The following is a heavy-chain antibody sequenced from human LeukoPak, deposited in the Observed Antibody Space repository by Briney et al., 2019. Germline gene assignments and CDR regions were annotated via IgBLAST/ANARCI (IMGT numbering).Heavy chain of an antibody. CDR2: ISSGSSYI. D-gene: IGHD3-16*01. J-gene: IGHJ4*02. CDR1: GFTFSAYS. CDR3: ATVGAVSYYFDY. V-gene: IGHV3-21*01. Sequence: PGGSLRLSCAASGFTFSAYSMSWVRQAPGKGLEWVSSISSGSSYIYYADSVKGRFTISRDNAKNPLYLQMNSLRAEDTALYYCATVGAVSYYFDYWGQGTLVTVSS.